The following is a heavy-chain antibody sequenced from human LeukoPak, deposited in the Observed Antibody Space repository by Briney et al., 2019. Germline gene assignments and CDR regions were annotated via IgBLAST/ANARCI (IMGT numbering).Heavy chain of an antibody. CDR2: IYYSGNT. J-gene: IGHJ5*02. D-gene: IGHD4-17*01. CDR3: ARELKFYGDYAWFDP. CDR1: GVSISSSNSY. V-gene: IGHV4-39*07. Sequence: SETLSLTCTVSGVSISSSNSYWGWIRPPPGKGLEWIGSIYYSGNTYYNASLKSQVSISIDKSKNQFSLKLSSVTAADTAVYYCARELKFYGDYAWFDPWGQGTLVTVSS.